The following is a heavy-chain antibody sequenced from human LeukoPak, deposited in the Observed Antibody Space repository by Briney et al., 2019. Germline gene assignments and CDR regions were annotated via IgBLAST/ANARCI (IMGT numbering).Heavy chain of an antibody. Sequence: PGGSLRLSCAASGFTFSSYAMNWVRQAPGKRLEWVSGISASGDTTYYADSVKGRFAISRDNSKDTLYLQINSLRADDTAVYYCACPTLGGNYYRGAFDIWGQGTMVTVSS. V-gene: IGHV3-23*01. J-gene: IGHJ3*02. D-gene: IGHD1-26*01. CDR2: ISASGDTT. CDR3: ACPTLGGNYYRGAFDI. CDR1: GFTFSSYA.